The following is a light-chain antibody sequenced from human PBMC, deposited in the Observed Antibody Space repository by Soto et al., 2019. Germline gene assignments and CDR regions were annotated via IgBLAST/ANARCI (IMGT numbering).Light chain of an antibody. Sequence: RMTQSHSTLSASVGDRVTITCRASQSLSNWLAWYQQKPGKAPKLLIFDVSSLESGVPSRFSGSGSGTEFTLTISILQPDDFATDYCQHYNSYSEAFGQRTKV. CDR1: QSLSNW. CDR2: DVS. J-gene: IGKJ1*01. CDR3: QHYNSYSEA. V-gene: IGKV1-5*01.